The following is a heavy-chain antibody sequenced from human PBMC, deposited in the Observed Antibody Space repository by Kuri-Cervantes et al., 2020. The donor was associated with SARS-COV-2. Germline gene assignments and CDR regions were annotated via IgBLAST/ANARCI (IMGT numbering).Heavy chain of an antibody. CDR2: ISSSNTYI. D-gene: IGHD1-26*01. J-gene: IGHJ2*01. CDR1: GFTFSSYA. Sequence: GESLKISCAASGFTFSSYAMSWVRQAPGKGLEWVSSISSSNTYIYYADSVKGRFTISRDDAMNSLYPQMNSLRDDDSAVYYCTRRCRWEGRYYFFDLWGRGTLVTVSS. CDR3: TRRCRWEGRYYFFDL. V-gene: IGHV3-21*01.